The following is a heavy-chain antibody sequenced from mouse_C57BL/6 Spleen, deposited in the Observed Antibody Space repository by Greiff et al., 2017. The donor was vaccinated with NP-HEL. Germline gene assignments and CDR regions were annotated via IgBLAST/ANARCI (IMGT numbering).Heavy chain of an antibody. V-gene: IGHV1-82*01. CDR3: ARGGPSRSFDY. Sequence: QVQLKQSGPELVKPGASVKISCKASGYAFSSSWMNWVKQRPGKGLEWIGRIYPGDGDTNYNGKFKGKATLTVEKSSSTVYLELSRLTSDDSAVYYCARGGPSRSFDYWGQGTTLTVSS. CDR1: GYAFSSSW. J-gene: IGHJ2*01. D-gene: IGHD1-1*02. CDR2: IYPGDGDT.